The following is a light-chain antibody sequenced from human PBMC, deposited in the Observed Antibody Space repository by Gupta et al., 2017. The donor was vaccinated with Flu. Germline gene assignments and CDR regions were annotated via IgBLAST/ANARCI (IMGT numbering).Light chain of an antibody. CDR1: QSISSC. CDR3: QQYNNYGT. Sequence: VGDGVTISRRASQSISSCLAWYQQKPGTAPKLIIDKASNLKIGVPSRCSGSGSGTESTLTISSLQPDDFATYYCQQYNNYGTFGGGTKVEIK. J-gene: IGKJ4*02. V-gene: IGKV1-5*03. CDR2: KAS.